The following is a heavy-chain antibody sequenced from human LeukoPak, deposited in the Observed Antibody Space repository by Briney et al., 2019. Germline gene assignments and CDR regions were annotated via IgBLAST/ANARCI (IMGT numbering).Heavy chain of an antibody. CDR1: GFTFSTYA. J-gene: IGHJ2*01. CDR3: ARDSTGYWYFDL. V-gene: IGHV3-23*01. D-gene: IGHD3-3*02. Sequence: GGSLRLSCAASGFTFSTYAMSWVRQAPGKGLEWVSTISDSGANTYYADSVRGRFTISRDNSKNTLYLQKNSLRAEDTAVYYCARDSTGYWYFDLWGRGTLVSVSS. CDR2: ISDSGANT.